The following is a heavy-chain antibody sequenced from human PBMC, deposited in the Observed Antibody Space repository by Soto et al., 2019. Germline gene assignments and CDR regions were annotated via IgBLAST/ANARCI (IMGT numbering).Heavy chain of an antibody. CDR1: GGTFSSYA. Sequence: SVKVSCKASGGTFSSYAISWVRQAPGQGLEWMGGIIPILGTANYAQKFQGRVTITADESTSTAYMELSSLRSEDTAVYYCARDPGIAAAFDYWGQGTLVTVSS. J-gene: IGHJ4*02. V-gene: IGHV1-69*13. D-gene: IGHD6-13*01. CDR3: ARDPGIAAAFDY. CDR2: IIPILGTA.